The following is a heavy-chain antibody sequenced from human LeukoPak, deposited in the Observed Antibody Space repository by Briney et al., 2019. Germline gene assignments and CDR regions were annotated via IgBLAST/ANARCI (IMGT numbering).Heavy chain of an antibody. D-gene: IGHD4-17*01. J-gene: IGHJ4*02. CDR1: GFTFSSYW. CDR2: INSDGSST. CDR3: ARGKIGYYYGDYDGY. Sequence: GGSLRLSCAASGFTFSSYWMHWVRQAPGKGLVWVSRINSDGSSTSYADSAKGRFTISRDNVKNTLYLQMNSLRDEDTAVYYCARGKIGYYYGDYDGYWGQGTLVTVSS. V-gene: IGHV3-74*01.